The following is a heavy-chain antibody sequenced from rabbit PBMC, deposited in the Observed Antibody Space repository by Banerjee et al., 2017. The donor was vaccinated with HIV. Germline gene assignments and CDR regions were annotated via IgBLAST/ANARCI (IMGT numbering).Heavy chain of an antibody. Sequence: QSLEESGGDLVKPGASLTLTCTASGFDLSIYYYMCWVRQAPGKGLEWIACIYAGSSDSTYYASWAEGRFTISKTSSTTVTLQMTSLTAADTATYFCARGPFYYVTGWGGGYLDLWGPGTLVTVS. CDR2: IYAGSSDST. J-gene: IGHJ4*01. CDR1: GFDLSIYYY. CDR3: ARGPFYYVTGWGGGYLDL. D-gene: IGHD4-1*01. V-gene: IGHV1S40*01.